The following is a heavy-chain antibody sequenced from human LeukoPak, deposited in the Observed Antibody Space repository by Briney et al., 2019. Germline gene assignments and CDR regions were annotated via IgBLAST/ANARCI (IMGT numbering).Heavy chain of an antibody. CDR2: IYYSGST. V-gene: IGHV4-61*01. D-gene: IGHD3-10*01. CDR3: ARDQGRGENNWFDP. Sequence: SETLSLTCTVSGDSVSSGSYYWSWIRQPPGKGLEWIGYIYYSGSTNYNPSLKSRVTISVDTSKNQFSLKLSSVTAADTAVYYCARDQGRGENNWFDPWGQGTLVTVSS. J-gene: IGHJ5*02. CDR1: GDSVSSGSYY.